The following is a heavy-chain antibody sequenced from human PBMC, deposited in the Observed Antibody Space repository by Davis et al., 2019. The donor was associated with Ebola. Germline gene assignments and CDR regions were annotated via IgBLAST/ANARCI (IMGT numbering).Heavy chain of an antibody. CDR1: GFTFDDYS. Sequence: PGGSLRLSCVASGFTFDDYSMNWVRQAPGKGLEWVSSISSSSSYIYYADSVKGRFTISRDNAKNSLYLQMNSLRAEDTAVYYCAREPYCGSGSGGWGQGTLVTVSS. D-gene: IGHD3-10*01. CDR3: AREPYCGSGSGG. CDR2: ISSSSSYI. J-gene: IGHJ4*02. V-gene: IGHV3-21*01.